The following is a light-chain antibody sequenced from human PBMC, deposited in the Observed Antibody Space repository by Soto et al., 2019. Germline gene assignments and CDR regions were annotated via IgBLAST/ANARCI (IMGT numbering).Light chain of an antibody. CDR1: QSINTW. J-gene: IGKJ2*01. V-gene: IGKV1-5*03. CDR2: TAS. Sequence: DIQMTQSPSTLSASVGDRVTITYRASQSINTWLAWYQQKPGKAPKLLIYTASSLESGVPSRFSGSGSGTEFTLTISSLQPDDFATYFCQQYNSWDTFGQGTKLEIK. CDR3: QQYNSWDT.